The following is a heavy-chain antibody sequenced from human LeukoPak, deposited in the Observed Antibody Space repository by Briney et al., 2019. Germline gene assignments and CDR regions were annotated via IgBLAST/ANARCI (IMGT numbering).Heavy chain of an antibody. J-gene: IGHJ5*02. V-gene: IGHV1-69*05. CDR2: IIPLYGTA. CDR3: ARKDRSWFDP. Sequence: ASVTVSCKASGGVFNNYSIHWVRQAPGQGLEWMGGIIPLYGTAEYGQKFQGRVTISRDTITMSNLRSEDTAVYYCARKDRSWFDPWGQGTLVTVSS. CDR1: GGVFNNYS.